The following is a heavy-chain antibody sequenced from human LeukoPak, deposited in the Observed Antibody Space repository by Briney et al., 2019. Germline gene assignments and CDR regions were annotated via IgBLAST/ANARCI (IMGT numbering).Heavy chain of an antibody. CDR1: GYTFTSYD. J-gene: IGHJ4*02. CDR2: MNPNSGNT. V-gene: IGHV1-8*01. D-gene: IGHD2-2*01. CDR3: ARGCSSTSCYAEGVGVY. Sequence: ASVKVSCKASGYTFTSYDINWVRQATGQGLEWMGWMNPNSGNTGYAQKFQGRVTMTRNTSISTAYMELSGLRSEDTAVYYCARGCSSTSCYAEGVGVYWGQGTLVTVSS.